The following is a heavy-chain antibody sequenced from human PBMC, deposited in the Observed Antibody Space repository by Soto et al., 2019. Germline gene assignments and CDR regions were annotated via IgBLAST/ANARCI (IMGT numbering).Heavy chain of an antibody. V-gene: IGHV3-11*05. CDR3: ARAPGLAAAED. CDR2: ISSSSSYT. D-gene: IGHD6-13*01. Sequence: QVQLVESGGGLVKPGGSLRLSCAASGFTFSDYYMSWIRQAPGKGLEWVSYISSSSSYTNYADSVKGRFTISRDNANNSLDLQMNSLRAEDTAVYYCARAPGLAAAEDWGQGTLVTVSS. CDR1: GFTFSDYY. J-gene: IGHJ4*02.